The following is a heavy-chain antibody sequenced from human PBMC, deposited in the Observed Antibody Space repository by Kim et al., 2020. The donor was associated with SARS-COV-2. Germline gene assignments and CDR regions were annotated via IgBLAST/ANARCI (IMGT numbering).Heavy chain of an antibody. D-gene: IGHD4-17*01. V-gene: IGHV6-1*01. CDR3: ARGDFGDNVGTFRY. J-gene: IGHJ4*02. Sequence: SQTLSLTRAISGDTVSNNRGSWNWIRQSPTRGLEWLGRTYYRSKWHDGYAVSVQSRITINPDTSKNQFSLQLNSVTPEDTAVYYCARGDFGDNVGTFRYWGQGPLVTVSS. CDR1: GDTVSNNRGS. CDR2: TYYRSKWHD.